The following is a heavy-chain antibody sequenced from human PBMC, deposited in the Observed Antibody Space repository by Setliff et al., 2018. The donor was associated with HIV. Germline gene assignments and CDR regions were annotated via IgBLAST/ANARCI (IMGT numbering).Heavy chain of an antibody. D-gene: IGHD3-10*01. CDR1: GGSISTYY. Sequence: LSLTCTVSGGSISTYYWSWIRQPAGKGLEWIGRVSTSGSTKYNPSLKSRVTMSLDTSKNEFSLKLSSVTAADTAVYYCASGGYYGSGSYYGGWFDPWGQGTRVTVSS. J-gene: IGHJ5*02. CDR3: ASGGYYGSGSYYGGWFDP. CDR2: VSTSGST. V-gene: IGHV4-4*07.